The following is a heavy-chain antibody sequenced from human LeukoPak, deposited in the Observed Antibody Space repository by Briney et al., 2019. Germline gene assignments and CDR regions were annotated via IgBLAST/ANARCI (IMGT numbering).Heavy chain of an antibody. Sequence: EASVTVSFKASGYTFTIYGISWVRQAPGQGLERMGWISAYNGNTNYAQKLQGRVTMTTDTSTSTAYMELRSLRSDDTAVYYCARDAFGGAKAYFDYWGQGTLVTVSS. CDR2: ISAYNGNT. CDR3: ARDAFGGAKAYFDY. D-gene: IGHD3-16*01. J-gene: IGHJ4*02. CDR1: GYTFTIYG. V-gene: IGHV1-18*04.